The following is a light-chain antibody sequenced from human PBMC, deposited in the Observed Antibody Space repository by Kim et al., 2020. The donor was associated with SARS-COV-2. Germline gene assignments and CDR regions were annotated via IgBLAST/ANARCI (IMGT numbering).Light chain of an antibody. V-gene: IGLV1-44*01. J-gene: IGLJ3*02. Sequence: QSVLTQPPSASGTPGQRVTISCSGSSSNIGSKTVNWYQQLPGTAPKLLIYGDDRRPSGVPDRFSGSKSGTSASLAISGLQSEDEADYYCAAWDDSLNGPMFGGGTQLTVL. CDR1: SSNIGSKT. CDR3: AAWDDSLNGPM. CDR2: GDD.